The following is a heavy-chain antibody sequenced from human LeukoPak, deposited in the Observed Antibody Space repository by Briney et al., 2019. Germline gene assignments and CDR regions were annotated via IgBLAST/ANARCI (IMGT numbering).Heavy chain of an antibody. CDR1: GFTFSSYA. CDR3: ARERAAANYYFDY. J-gene: IGHJ4*02. D-gene: IGHD6-13*01. V-gene: IGHV3-30*04. Sequence: GRSLRLSCAASGFTFSSYAMHWVRQAPGKGLEWVAVISYDGSNKYHADSVKGRFTISRDNSKNTLYLQMNSLRAEDMAVYYCARERAAANYYFDYWGQGTLVTVSS. CDR2: ISYDGSNK.